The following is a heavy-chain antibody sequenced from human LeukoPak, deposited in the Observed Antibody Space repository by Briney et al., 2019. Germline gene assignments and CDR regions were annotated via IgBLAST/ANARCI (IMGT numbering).Heavy chain of an antibody. CDR1: GYTFTGYY. CDR2: INPNSGGT. Sequence: GASVKVSCKASGYTFTGYYMHWVRQAPGQGLEWMGWINPNSGGTNYAQKFQGRVTMTRDTSISTAYMELSRLRSDDTAVYYCARVADNDYYGSGSYYRDWGQGTLVTVSS. CDR3: ARVADNDYYGSGSYYRD. J-gene: IGHJ4*02. D-gene: IGHD3-10*01. V-gene: IGHV1-2*02.